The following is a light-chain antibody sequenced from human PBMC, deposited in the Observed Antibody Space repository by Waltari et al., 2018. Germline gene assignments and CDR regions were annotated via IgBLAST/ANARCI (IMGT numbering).Light chain of an antibody. Sequence: QLVLTQSPSASASLGASVKLTCTLSSGYSNYAIAWHQQQSEKGPRFFMKVNADGSEKKGDGIPDRFSGSSSGAERCLTISSLQSEDEADYYCQTWGAGIVVFGGGTTLTVL. CDR3: QTWGAGIVV. J-gene: IGLJ2*01. V-gene: IGLV4-69*01. CDR1: SGYSNYA. CDR2: VNADGSE.